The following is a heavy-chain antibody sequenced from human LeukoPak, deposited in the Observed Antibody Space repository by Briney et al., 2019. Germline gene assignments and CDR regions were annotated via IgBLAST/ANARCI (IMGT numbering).Heavy chain of an antibody. CDR2: IYSGGST. CDR3: ARTSSSSSFYYYYYYMDV. V-gene: IGHV3-53*01. J-gene: IGHJ6*03. D-gene: IGHD6-6*01. Sequence: GGSLRLPCTASGFTFRNYWMNWVRQAPGKGLEWVSVIYSGGSTYYADSVKGRFTISRDNSKNTLYLQMNSLRAEDTAVYYCARTSSSSSFYYYYYYMDVWGKGTTVTVSS. CDR1: GFTFRNYW.